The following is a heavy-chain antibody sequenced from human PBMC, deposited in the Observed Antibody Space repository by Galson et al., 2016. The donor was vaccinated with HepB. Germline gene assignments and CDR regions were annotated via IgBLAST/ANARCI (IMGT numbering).Heavy chain of an antibody. V-gene: IGHV4-39*01. J-gene: IGHJ4*02. D-gene: IGHD5-24*01. CDR3: ARVEMASHFDY. CDR2: IYYSGST. Sequence: SETLSLTCTVSGGSISSSSYYWGWIRQPPGKGLEWTGSIYYSGSTYYNPSLKSRVTISVDTSKNQFSLKLSSVTAADTAVYYCARVEMASHFDYWGQGTLVTVSS. CDR1: GGSISSSSYY.